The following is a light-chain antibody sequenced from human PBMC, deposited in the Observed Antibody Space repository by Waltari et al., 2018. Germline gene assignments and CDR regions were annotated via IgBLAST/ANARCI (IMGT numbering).Light chain of an antibody. Sequence: QSVLTQPPSASGTPGQRVTLSCSGRSSNTGSNYVSWYQQLPGTAPKRLIYRNNQRPSGVPDRFSGSESGTSASLAISGLRSDDEADYYCAAWDDSLSGGVFGGGTRLTVL. V-gene: IGLV1-47*01. J-gene: IGLJ3*02. CDR1: SSNTGSNY. CDR2: RNN. CDR3: AAWDDSLSGGV.